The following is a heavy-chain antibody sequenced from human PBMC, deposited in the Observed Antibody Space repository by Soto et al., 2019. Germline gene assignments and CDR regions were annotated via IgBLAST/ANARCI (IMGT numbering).Heavy chain of an antibody. D-gene: IGHD2-15*01. Sequence: EVQLVESGGGLVQRGGSLRLSCAASGFTFGIYSMNWVRQAPGKGLEWISYINGSSSTMYYADSVKGRFIISRDNADNSLYLQMNSMRDDDTAVYYCARGDRFRCSGARCFSYGLFLSWGQGPLVTVSS. V-gene: IGHV3-48*02. CDR3: ARGDRFRCSGARCFSYGLFLS. J-gene: IGHJ5*02. CDR2: INGSSSTM. CDR1: GFTFGIYS.